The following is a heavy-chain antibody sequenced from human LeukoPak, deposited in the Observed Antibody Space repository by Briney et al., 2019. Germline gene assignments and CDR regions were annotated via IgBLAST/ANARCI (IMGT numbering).Heavy chain of an antibody. J-gene: IGHJ4*02. CDR3: ATADKWEPLDY. D-gene: IGHD1-26*01. Sequence: ASVKVSCKVSGNSLSETSIHWVRQAPGQWLEWMGGFEPEDGEPIFAQRFQGRFSMREDTSTDTAYMELSSLTLEDTAVYYCATADKWEPLDYWGQGTLVTVSS. CDR2: FEPEDGEP. V-gene: IGHV1-24*01. CDR1: GNSLSETS.